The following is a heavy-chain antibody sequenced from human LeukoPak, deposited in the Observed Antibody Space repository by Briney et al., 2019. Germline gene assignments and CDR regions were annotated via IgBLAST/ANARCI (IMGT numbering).Heavy chain of an antibody. J-gene: IGHJ6*02. CDR1: GFTFSNYA. V-gene: IGHV3-23*01. D-gene: IGHD6-6*01. CDR3: AKTGDSSSYFYGMDV. Sequence: PGGSLRLSCAASGFTFSNYAMSWVRRAPGKGLEWVSDISGSGDTTYYADSVKGRFTISRDNSKNTVYLQMNSLRAEDTAVYYCAKTGDSSSYFYGMDVWGQGTTVTVSS. CDR2: ISGSGDTT.